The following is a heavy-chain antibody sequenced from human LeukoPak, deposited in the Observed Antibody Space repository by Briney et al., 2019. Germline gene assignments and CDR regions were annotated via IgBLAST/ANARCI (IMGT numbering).Heavy chain of an antibody. D-gene: IGHD2-15*01. CDR1: GGSISSYY. V-gene: IGHV4-59*08. CDR2: IYYSGST. CDR3: ARGGGQDSHTRWFDP. J-gene: IGHJ5*02. Sequence: SETLSLTCTVSGGSISSYYWCWIRQPPGRGLEWIGYIYYSGSTNYNPSLKSRVTISVDTSKNQFSLKLSSVTAADTAVYYCARGGGQDSHTRWFDPWGQGTLVTVSS.